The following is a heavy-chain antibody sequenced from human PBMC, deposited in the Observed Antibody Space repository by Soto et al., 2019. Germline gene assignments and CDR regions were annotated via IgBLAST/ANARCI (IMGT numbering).Heavy chain of an antibody. CDR3: ARDGYYDILTGYPTFDH. CDR1: GFTFSSYA. J-gene: IGHJ4*02. Sequence: GGSLRLSCAASGFTFSSYAMHWVRQAPGKGLEWVAVISYDGSNKYYADSVKGRFTISRDNSKNTLYLQMNSLRAEDTAVYYCARDGYYDILTGYPTFDHWGQGSLVTVSS. CDR2: ISYDGSNK. D-gene: IGHD3-9*01. V-gene: IGHV3-30-3*01.